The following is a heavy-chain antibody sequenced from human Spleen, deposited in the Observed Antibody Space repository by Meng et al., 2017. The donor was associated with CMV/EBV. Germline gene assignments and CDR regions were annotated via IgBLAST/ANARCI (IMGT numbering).Heavy chain of an antibody. Sequence: SISSWSYYWGWIRKPPAKGLEWIGSTYYSGSTYYNPSLKSRVTISVDTSKIQFSRKLSSVTDADTAVYNCARHCGEYYYDSSGYYLDYWGQGTLVTVSS. V-gene: IGHV4-39*01. J-gene: IGHJ4*02. D-gene: IGHD3-22*01. CDR2: TYYSGST. CDR3: ARHCGEYYYDSSGYYLDY. CDR1: SISSWSYY.